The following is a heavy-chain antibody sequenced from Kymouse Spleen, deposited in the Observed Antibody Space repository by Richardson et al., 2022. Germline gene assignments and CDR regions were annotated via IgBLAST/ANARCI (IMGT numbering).Heavy chain of an antibody. CDR3: AKGGSRDAFDI. CDR1: GFTFDDYA. CDR2: ISWNSGSI. Sequence: VQLVESGGGLVQPGRSLRLSCAASGFTFDDYAMHWVRQAPGKGLEWVSGISWNSGSIGYADSVKGRFTISRDNAKNSLYLQMNSLRAEDTALYYCAKGGSRDAFDIWGQGTMVTVSS. J-gene: IGHJ3*02. V-gene: IGHV3-9*01. D-gene: IGHD1-26*01.